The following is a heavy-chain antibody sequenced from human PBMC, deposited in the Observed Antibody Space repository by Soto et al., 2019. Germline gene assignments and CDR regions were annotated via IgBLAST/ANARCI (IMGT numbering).Heavy chain of an antibody. CDR3: ARDHYGTSAWFDP. V-gene: IGHV1-8*01. D-gene: IGHD3-10*01. CDR2: MNPNRGNT. J-gene: IGHJ5*02. Sequence: QVQLVQSGAEVKKPGASVKVSCKASGYTFPSYDINWVRQATGQGLEWMGWMNPNRGNTGYAQKFQGTVTMTRNTSISTAYMELSTLRSEDTAVYYCARDHYGTSAWFDPWGQGTLVTVSS. CDR1: GYTFPSYD.